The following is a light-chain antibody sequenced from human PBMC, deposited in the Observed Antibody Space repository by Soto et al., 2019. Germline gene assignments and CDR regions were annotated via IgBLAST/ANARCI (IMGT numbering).Light chain of an antibody. CDR3: QQRSNWPPWP. CDR2: DAS. J-gene: IGKJ1*01. CDR1: QSVSSY. V-gene: IGKV3-11*01. Sequence: EIVLTQSPATLSLSPGERATLSCRASQSVSSYLAWYQQKPGQAPRLLIYDASNRATGIPARFSGSGSGTDFTLPLSSLEPEDFAVYYCQQRSNWPPWPFGQGTKVEIK.